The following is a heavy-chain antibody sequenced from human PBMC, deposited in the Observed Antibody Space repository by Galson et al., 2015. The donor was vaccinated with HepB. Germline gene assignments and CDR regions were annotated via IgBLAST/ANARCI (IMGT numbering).Heavy chain of an antibody. D-gene: IGHD6-13*01. V-gene: IGHV3-48*03. Sequence: SLRLSCAASGFTFSSHEMNWVRQAPGKGLEWVSYISSSGSTIYYADSVKGRFTISRDNAKNSLYLQMNSLRAEDTAVYYCARDQAAAHYSYYYGMDVWGQGTTVTVSS. CDR3: ARDQAAAHYSYYYGMDV. CDR2: ISSSGSTI. J-gene: IGHJ6*02. CDR1: GFTFSSHE.